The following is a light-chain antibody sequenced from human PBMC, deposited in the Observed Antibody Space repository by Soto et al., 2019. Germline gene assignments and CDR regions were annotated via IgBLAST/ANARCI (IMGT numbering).Light chain of an antibody. V-gene: IGLV2-14*02. CDR2: EVN. CDR3: SSYTTNSHVV. J-gene: IGLJ2*01. Sequence: QSVLTQPASVSGSPGQSITISCTGTSNDVGSYNLVSWYQQHPGKAPQLMIYEVNNRPSGVSNRFSGSKSDNTASLTISGLQAEDEADYYCSSYTTNSHVVFGGGTKLTVL. CDR1: SNDVGSYNL.